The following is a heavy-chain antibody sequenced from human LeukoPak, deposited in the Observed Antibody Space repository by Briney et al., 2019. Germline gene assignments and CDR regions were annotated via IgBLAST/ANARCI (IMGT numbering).Heavy chain of an antibody. CDR3: AKADTIAVAGTIDY. D-gene: IGHD6-19*01. J-gene: IGHJ4*02. Sequence: GRSLRLACAASGFTFDDYAMHWVRQAPGKGLEWVSGIIWNSGSIGYADSVKGRFTISRDNATNSLYLQTNSLSAEDMALYYCAKADTIAVAGTIDYWRQGPLVTVSS. V-gene: IGHV3-9*03. CDR2: IIWNSGSI. CDR1: GFTFDDYA.